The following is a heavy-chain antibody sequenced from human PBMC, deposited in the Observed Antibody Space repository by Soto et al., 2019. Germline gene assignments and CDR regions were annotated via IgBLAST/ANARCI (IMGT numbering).Heavy chain of an antibody. CDR1: GYSIESGYY. CDR3: ARYGYDYYSGMDV. V-gene: IGHV4-38-2*01. J-gene: IGHJ6*02. CDR2: IYHSGST. D-gene: IGHD3-16*01. Sequence: SETLSLTCSVSGYSIESGYYCGWIRQPPGTGLEWIGNIYHSGSTYYNPSLKNRVTISLDTSRNQFSLSLSSVTAADTAVYYCARYGYDYYSGMDVWGHGTSVTVSS.